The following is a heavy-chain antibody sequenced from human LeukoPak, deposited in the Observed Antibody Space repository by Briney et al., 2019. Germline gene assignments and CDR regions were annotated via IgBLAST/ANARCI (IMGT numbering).Heavy chain of an antibody. CDR2: INPSGGST. J-gene: IGHJ4*02. CDR3: ARERIAVAGLGFDY. D-gene: IGHD6-19*01. Sequence: ASVKVSCKASGGTFSSYGISWVRQAPGQGLEWMGIINPSGGSTSYAQKFQGRVTMTRDTSTSTVYMELSSLRSEDTAVYYCARERIAVAGLGFDYWGQGTLVTVSS. V-gene: IGHV1-46*01. CDR1: GGTFSSYG.